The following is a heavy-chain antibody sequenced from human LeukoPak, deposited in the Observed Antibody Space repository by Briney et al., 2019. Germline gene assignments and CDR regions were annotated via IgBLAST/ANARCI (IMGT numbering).Heavy chain of an antibody. CDR1: GFTFSDYY. Sequence: SGGSLRLSCAASGFTFSDYYMSWLRQAPGKGLHWVSYISNSGSAIYYADSVKGRFTISRDNSKNTVYLQMNSLRDEDTAVYYCAREANLYDILTGYSWPSFDHWGQGTLVTVSS. D-gene: IGHD3-9*01. CDR2: ISNSGSAI. J-gene: IGHJ4*02. V-gene: IGHV3-11*01. CDR3: AREANLYDILTGYSWPSFDH.